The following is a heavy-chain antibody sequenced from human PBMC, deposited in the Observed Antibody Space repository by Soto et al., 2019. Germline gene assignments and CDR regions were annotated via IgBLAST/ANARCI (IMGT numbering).Heavy chain of an antibody. D-gene: IGHD1-7*01. CDR2: ISGSGGST. CDR3: AKDGRAGTTDYYYYYYMDV. CDR1: GFTFSSYA. Sequence: GGSLRLSCAASGFTFSSYAMGWVRQAPGKGLEWVSAISGSGGSTYYADSVKGRFTISRDNSKNTLYLQMNSLRAEDTAVYYCAKDGRAGTTDYYYYYYMDVWGKGTTVTVSS. J-gene: IGHJ6*03. V-gene: IGHV3-23*01.